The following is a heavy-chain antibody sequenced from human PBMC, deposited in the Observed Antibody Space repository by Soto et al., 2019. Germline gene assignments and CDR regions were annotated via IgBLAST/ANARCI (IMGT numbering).Heavy chain of an antibody. Sequence: ASVKLSCTASGYTFTSYAMHWVRQAPGQRLEWMGWINAGNGNTKYSQKFQGRVTITRDTSASTAYMELSSLRSEDTAVYYCARENSFVVVVAATGYYYMDVLGQGTTVT. CDR2: INAGNGNT. CDR3: ARENSFVVVVAATGYYYMDV. D-gene: IGHD2-15*01. CDR1: GYTFTSYA. V-gene: IGHV1-3*01. J-gene: IGHJ6*02.